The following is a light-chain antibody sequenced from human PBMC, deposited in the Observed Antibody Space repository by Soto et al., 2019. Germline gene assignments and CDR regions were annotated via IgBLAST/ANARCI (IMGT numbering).Light chain of an antibody. CDR2: GAS. Sequence: IVMTQCPATLSVSPGERATLSCRASQSVSSNLAWYQQKPGQAPRLLIYGASSRATGIPDRFSGSGSGTDFTLTISRLEPEDFAVYYCQQYGSSPWTFGQGTKVDIK. V-gene: IGKV3-20*01. CDR3: QQYGSSPWT. J-gene: IGKJ1*01. CDR1: QSVSSN.